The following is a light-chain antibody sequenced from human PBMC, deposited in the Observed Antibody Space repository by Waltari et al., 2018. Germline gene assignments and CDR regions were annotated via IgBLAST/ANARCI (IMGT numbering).Light chain of an antibody. CDR1: QSISSW. Sequence: DIQMTQSPSTLSASVGDRVTITCRASQSISSWLAWYQQKPGKAPKLLIYKASSLESGVPSRFSGSGSGTEFTLTISSLQSEDFAIYYCQQYNDWPPITFGPGTRLQIK. J-gene: IGKJ5*01. CDR3: QQYNDWPPIT. V-gene: IGKV1-5*03. CDR2: KAS.